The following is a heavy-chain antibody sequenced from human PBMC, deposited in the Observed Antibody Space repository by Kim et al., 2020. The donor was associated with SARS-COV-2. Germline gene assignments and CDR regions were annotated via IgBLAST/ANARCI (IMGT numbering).Heavy chain of an antibody. Sequence: GGSLRLSCAASGFTFSDYYMSWIRQAPGKGLEWVSYISSSGSTIYYADSVKGRLTISRDNAKNSLYLQMNSLRAEDTAVYYCARDGSYGDYNWFDPWGQGTLVAVSS. J-gene: IGHJ5*02. CDR3: ARDGSYGDYNWFDP. D-gene: IGHD4-17*01. CDR1: GFTFSDYY. V-gene: IGHV3-11*01. CDR2: ISSSGSTI.